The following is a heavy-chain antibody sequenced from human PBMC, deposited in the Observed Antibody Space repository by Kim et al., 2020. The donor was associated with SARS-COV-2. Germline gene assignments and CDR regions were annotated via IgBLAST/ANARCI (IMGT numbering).Heavy chain of an antibody. Sequence: GSLRLSCAASGFTFSSYSMNWVRQAPGKGLEWVSSISSSSSYIYYADSVKGRFTISRDNAKNSLYLQMNSLRAEDTAVYYCAREGWTGGRDAFDIWGQGTMVTVSS. J-gene: IGHJ3*02. V-gene: IGHV3-21*01. CDR3: AREGWTGGRDAFDI. CDR1: GFTFSSYS. CDR2: ISSSSSYI. D-gene: IGHD2-15*01.